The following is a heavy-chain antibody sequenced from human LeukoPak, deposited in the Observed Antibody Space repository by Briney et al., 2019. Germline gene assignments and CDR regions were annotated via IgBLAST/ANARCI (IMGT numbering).Heavy chain of an antibody. Sequence: GGSLRLSCAASGFTFSDYYMSWIRQAPGKGLEWVSCISSSGSTIYYADSVKGRFTISRDNAKNSLYLQMNSLRAEDTAVYYCARDAMITFGANWFDPWGQGTLVTVSS. CDR3: ARDAMITFGANWFDP. V-gene: IGHV3-11*04. CDR1: GFTFSDYY. J-gene: IGHJ5*02. CDR2: ISSSGSTI. D-gene: IGHD3-16*01.